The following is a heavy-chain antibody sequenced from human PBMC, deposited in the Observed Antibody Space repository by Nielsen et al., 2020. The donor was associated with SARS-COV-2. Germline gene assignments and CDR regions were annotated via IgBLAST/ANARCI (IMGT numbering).Heavy chain of an antibody. CDR3: AKDESPSGGSSSWYANYYYYYGMDV. CDR1: GFTFSSYA. D-gene: IGHD6-13*01. J-gene: IGHJ6*02. CDR2: ISYDGSNK. Sequence: GGSLRLSCAASGFTFSSYAMHWVRQAPGKGLEWVAVISYDGSNKYYADSVKGRFTISRDNSKNTLYLQMNSLRAEDTAVYYCAKDESPSGGSSSWYANYYYYYGMDVWGQGTTVTVSS. V-gene: IGHV3-30*18.